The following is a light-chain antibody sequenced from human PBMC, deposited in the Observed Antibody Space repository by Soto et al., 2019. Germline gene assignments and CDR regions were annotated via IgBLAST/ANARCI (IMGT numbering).Light chain of an antibody. CDR1: SSHIGATYD. J-gene: IGLJ3*02. CDR3: QAFDNSLSASGV. V-gene: IGLV1-40*01. Sequence: QSVLTQPPSVYGAPGQRVTISCAGSSSHIGATYDIHWYQQLPGAAPRLLIYGNSNRPSGVPDRFAGSKSGTSASLAIIGLRVEDEGIYYCQAFDNSLSASGVFGGGTKLTVL. CDR2: GNS.